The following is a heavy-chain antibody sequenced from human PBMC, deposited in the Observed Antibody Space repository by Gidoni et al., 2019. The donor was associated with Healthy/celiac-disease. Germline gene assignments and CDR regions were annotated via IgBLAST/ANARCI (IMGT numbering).Heavy chain of an antibody. J-gene: IGHJ4*02. CDR3: AKKGYYYDSSGYFY. CDR2: ISGIGGIT. V-gene: IGHV3-23*01. Sequence: EVQLLESGGGLVQTGGSLRLSCAASGFPFSSYAMSLVRQAPGKGLEWVSAISGIGGITYYADSVKGRFTISRDNSKNTLYLQMNSLRAEDTAVYYCAKKGYYYDSSGYFYWGQGTLVTVSS. CDR1: GFPFSSYA. D-gene: IGHD3-22*01.